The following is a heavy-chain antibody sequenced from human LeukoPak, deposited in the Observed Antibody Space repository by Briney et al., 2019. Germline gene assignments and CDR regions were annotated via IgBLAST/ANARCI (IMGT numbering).Heavy chain of an antibody. CDR2: ISGSGGST. J-gene: IGHJ4*02. CDR3: AKGPHYDFWSGYYLDY. D-gene: IGHD3-3*01. V-gene: IGHV3-23*01. CDR1: GFTFSSYA. Sequence: GGSLRLSCAASGFTFSSYAMSWVRQAPGKGLEWVSAISGSGGSTYYADSVKGRFTISRDNSKNTLYPQMNSLRAEDTAVYYCAKGPHYDFWSGYYLDYWGQGTLVTVSS.